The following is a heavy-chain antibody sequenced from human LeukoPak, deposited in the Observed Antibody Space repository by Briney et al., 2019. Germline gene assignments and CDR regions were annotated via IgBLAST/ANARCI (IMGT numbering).Heavy chain of an antibody. Sequence: ASVKVSCKASGYPFTKFYVHWVRLAPGQGLEWLGWTHPVSGDTIYAQKFQGRVTMTRDTSISTAYMELTSLTSDDTAVYYCARMTHTLGATYSHFDYWGQGTLITVSS. CDR3: ARMTHTLGATYSHFDY. CDR1: GYPFTKFY. D-gene: IGHD3-16*01. V-gene: IGHV1-2*02. J-gene: IGHJ4*02. CDR2: THPVSGDT.